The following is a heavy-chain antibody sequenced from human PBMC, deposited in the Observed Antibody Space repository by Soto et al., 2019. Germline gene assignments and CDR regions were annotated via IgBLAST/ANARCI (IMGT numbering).Heavy chain of an antibody. D-gene: IGHD4-17*01. J-gene: IGHJ4*02. V-gene: IGHV1-8*01. CDR2: MNPNSGNT. Sequence: QVQLVQSGAEVKKPGASVKVSCKASGYTFTSYDINWVRQATGQGLEWMGWMNPNSGNTGYAQKFQGRVTMTRNTSIGTANRETTSLRSEKTAGYSCAGTTAGDNFDCGSQGTLGTVSS. CDR3: AGTTAGDNFDC. CDR1: GYTFTSYD.